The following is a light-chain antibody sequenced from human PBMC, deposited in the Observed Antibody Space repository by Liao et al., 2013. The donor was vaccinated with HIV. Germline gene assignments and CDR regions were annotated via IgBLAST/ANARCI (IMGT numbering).Light chain of an antibody. CDR3: QVWDSNSDHPYV. Sequence: SYVLTQPPSVSVAPGETARLTCGGNNVGRKSVHWYQQKPGQAPVVVIYYDRDRPSGIPERFSGSNSGNTATLSISRVEAGDEADYYCQVWDSNSDHPYVFGSGTKVTVL. V-gene: IGLV3-21*01. CDR1: NVGRKS. J-gene: IGLJ1*01. CDR2: YDR.